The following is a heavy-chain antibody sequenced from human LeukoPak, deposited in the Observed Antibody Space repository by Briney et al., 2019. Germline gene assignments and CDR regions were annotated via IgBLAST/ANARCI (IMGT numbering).Heavy chain of an antibody. Sequence: SETLSLTCTVYGGSIRSSLYYWAWIRQTPGKGLEWIGSIDYSGSTNYNPSLKSRATIFVDTSKNQFSLKLSSLTAADTAVYYCARLLWFGESPLFDYWGQGTLVTVSS. J-gene: IGHJ4*02. V-gene: IGHV4-39*01. CDR3: ARLLWFGESPLFDY. CDR1: GGSIRSSLYY. CDR2: IDYSGST. D-gene: IGHD3-10*01.